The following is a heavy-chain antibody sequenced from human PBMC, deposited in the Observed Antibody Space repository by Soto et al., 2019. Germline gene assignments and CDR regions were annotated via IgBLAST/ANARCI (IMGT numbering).Heavy chain of an antibody. Sequence: QLQLQESGPGLVKPSETLSLACTVSGGSISSNSYYWDWIRQPPGKGLEWIGSMYYSGATYHNLSLQSRVTISVDTSKNQFSLPLSSVTAADTAVYYCARHAAYDSVWGKSDGSDYWGQGTLVTVSS. CDR1: GGSISSNSYY. V-gene: IGHV4-39*01. CDR3: ARHAAYDSVWGKSDGSDY. D-gene: IGHD3-16*01. CDR2: MYYSGAT. J-gene: IGHJ4*02.